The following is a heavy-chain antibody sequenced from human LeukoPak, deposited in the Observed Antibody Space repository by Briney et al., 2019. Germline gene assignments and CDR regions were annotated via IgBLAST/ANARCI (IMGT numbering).Heavy chain of an antibody. D-gene: IGHD6-19*01. CDR1: GFTFSSYV. J-gene: IGHJ4*02. CDR2: ILSDGSNK. CDR3: ALNRGSGWYFHY. Sequence: GGSLRLSCAASGFTFSSYVMHWVRQAPGKGLEWVGVILSDGSNKWYADSVKGRFTISRDNSKNTLYLQMNSLRAEDTAVYYCALNRGSGWYFHYWGQGTLVTVSS. V-gene: IGHV3-30*04.